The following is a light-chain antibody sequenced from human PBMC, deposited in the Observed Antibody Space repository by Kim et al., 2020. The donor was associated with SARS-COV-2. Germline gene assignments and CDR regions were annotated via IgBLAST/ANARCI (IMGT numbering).Light chain of an antibody. J-gene: IGKJ1*01. CDR1: QSVSSSY. V-gene: IGKV3-20*01. CDR2: GAS. CDR3: QQYGSSWT. Sequence: EIVLTQSPGTLSLSPGERATLSCRASQSVSSSYLAWYQQKPGQAPRLLIYGASSRATGIPDRFSGSGSGTDFILTISRLEPEDFAVYYCQQYGSSWTFGQGTKVDIK.